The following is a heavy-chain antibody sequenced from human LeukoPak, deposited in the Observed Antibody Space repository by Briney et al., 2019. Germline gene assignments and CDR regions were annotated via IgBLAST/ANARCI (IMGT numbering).Heavy chain of an antibody. CDR1: GFTFGDYA. J-gene: IGHJ4*02. D-gene: IGHD2-2*01. CDR3: TRERTPWDIVVVPAAPDY. CDR2: IRSKAYGGTT. V-gene: IGHV3-49*03. Sequence: GGSLRLSCTASGFTFGDYAMSWFRQAPGKGLEWVGFIRSKAYGGTTEYAASVKGRFTISRDDSKSIAYLQMNSLKTEDTAVYYCTRERTPWDIVVVPAAPDYWGQGTLVTVSS.